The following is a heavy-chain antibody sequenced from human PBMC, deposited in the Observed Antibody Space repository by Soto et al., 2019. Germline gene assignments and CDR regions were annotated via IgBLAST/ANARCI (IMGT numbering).Heavy chain of an antibody. CDR2: INHSGST. CDR1: GGSFSGYY. V-gene: IGHV4-34*01. J-gene: IGHJ4*02. D-gene: IGHD2-8*02. CDR3: ARDKITGLFDY. Sequence: QVQLQQWGAGLLKPSETLSLTCAVYGGSFSGYYWTWIRQPPGTGLEWIGEINHSGSTNYNPSLKSRVTISVDTSKNQFSLKLTSVTAADTAVYYFARDKITGLFDYWGQGTQVTVSS.